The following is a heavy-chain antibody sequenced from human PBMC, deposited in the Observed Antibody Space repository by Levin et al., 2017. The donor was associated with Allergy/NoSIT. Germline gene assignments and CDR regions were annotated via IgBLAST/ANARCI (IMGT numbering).Heavy chain of an antibody. Sequence: GASVKVSCKTSGGTFSTYGIHWVRQAPGQGLEWMGGIIPTIDTVHYAQKFQGRVTFTADKSTMIVYMDLSSLRSEDTAVYYCARGSGYTSHWGQGTLVTVSS. CDR1: GGTFSTYG. J-gene: IGHJ4*02. V-gene: IGHV1-69*06. D-gene: IGHD5-12*01. CDR3: ARGSGYTSH. CDR2: IIPTIDTV.